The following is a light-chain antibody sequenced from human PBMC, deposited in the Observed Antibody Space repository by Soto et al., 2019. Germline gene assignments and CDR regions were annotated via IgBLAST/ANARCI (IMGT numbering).Light chain of an antibody. V-gene: IGLV2-11*01. Sequence: QSALTQPRSVSGSPGQSVTVSCTGTSSDVGVYNYVSWYQHHPGKAPKLMIYDVTKRPSGVPERFSGSKSDSTASLTISGLQDEDEADYYCCSYAGYYTLLFGGGTQLTVL. J-gene: IGLJ2*01. CDR3: CSYAGYYTLL. CDR1: SSDVGVYNY. CDR2: DVT.